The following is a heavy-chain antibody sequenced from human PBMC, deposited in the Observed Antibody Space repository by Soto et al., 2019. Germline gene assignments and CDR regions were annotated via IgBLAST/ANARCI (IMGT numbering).Heavy chain of an antibody. J-gene: IGHJ6*02. Sequence: GESLKISCKGSGYSFTSYWIGWVRQMPGKGLEWMGIIYPGDSDTRYSPSFQGQVTISADKSISTAYLQWSSLKASDTAMYYCARLQYSSGWYENNGMDVWGQGTTVTGSS. CDR1: GYSFTSYW. D-gene: IGHD6-19*01. V-gene: IGHV5-51*01. CDR3: ARLQYSSGWYENNGMDV. CDR2: IYPGDSDT.